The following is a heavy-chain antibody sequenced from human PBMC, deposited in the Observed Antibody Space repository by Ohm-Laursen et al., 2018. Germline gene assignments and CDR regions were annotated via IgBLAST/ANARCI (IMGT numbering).Heavy chain of an antibody. CDR3: ARGGLVAGTDFDF. CDR1: GYTFTNYY. D-gene: IGHD6-19*01. CDR2: INPSANYT. V-gene: IGHV1-46*01. J-gene: IGHJ4*02. Sequence: GASVTVSCKVSGYTFTNYYIHWVRQAPGQGLAWMGIINPSANYTHYLPKFQGRLSVTTDTSTSTVYMHLSRLTSGDTATYFCARGGLVAGTDFDFWGQGTLVTVSS.